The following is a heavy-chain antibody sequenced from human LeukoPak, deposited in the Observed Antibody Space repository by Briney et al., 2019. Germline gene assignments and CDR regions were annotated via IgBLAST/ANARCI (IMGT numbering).Heavy chain of an antibody. CDR2: IYYGDSDT. J-gene: IGHJ6*03. D-gene: IGHD3-10*01. CDR1: GHSFSNYW. Sequence: GESLKISCKGSGHSFSNYWIAWVRPMPGKGLEWMGSIYYGDSDTRSSPSFQGQVTISADRSISTAYLQWRSLKASDTAMYYCARDGSGSPGYYMDVWGKGTTVTVSS. V-gene: IGHV5-51*01. CDR3: ARDGSGSPGYYMDV.